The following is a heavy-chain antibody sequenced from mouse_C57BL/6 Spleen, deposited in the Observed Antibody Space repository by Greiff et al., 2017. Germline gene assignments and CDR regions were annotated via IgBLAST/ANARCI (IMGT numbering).Heavy chain of an antibody. Sequence: QVQLKESGPELVKPGASVKISCKASGYAFSSSWMNWVKQRPGKGLEWIGRIYPGDGDTNYNGKFKGKATLTADKSSSTAYMQLSSLTSEDSAVYVCARPAAVNYFDYWGQGTTLTVSS. CDR1: GYAFSSSW. J-gene: IGHJ2*01. CDR3: ARPAAVNYFDY. V-gene: IGHV1-82*01. CDR2: IYPGDGDT. D-gene: IGHD1-1*01.